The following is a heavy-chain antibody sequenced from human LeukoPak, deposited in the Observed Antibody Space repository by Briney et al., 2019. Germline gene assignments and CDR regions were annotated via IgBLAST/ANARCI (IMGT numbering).Heavy chain of an antibody. J-gene: IGHJ4*02. D-gene: IGHD1-1*01. CDR3: ARVQDNWNDGFDY. V-gene: IGHV1-2*06. CDR2: INPNSGGT. Sequence: ASVKVSCTASGYTFTGYYMHWVRQAPGQGLEWMGRINPNSGGTNYAQKFQGRVTMTRDTSISTAYMELSRLRSDDTAVYYCARVQDNWNDGFDYWGQGTLVTVSS. CDR1: GYTFTGYY.